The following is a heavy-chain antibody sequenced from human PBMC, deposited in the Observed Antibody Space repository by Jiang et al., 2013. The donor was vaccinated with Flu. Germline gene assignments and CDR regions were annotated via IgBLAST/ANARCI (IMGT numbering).Heavy chain of an antibody. Sequence: SGAEVKKPGSSVKVSCKASGGTFSSYAISWVRQAPGQGLEWMGGIIPIFGTANYAQKFQGRVTITADESTSTAYMELSSLRSEDTAVYYCARDYYDSSGYFPYYYYGMDVWGQGTTVTVSS. D-gene: IGHD3-22*01. CDR3: ARDYYDSSGYFPYYYYGMDV. J-gene: IGHJ6*02. CDR2: IIPIFGTA. V-gene: IGHV1-69*01. CDR1: GGTFSSYA.